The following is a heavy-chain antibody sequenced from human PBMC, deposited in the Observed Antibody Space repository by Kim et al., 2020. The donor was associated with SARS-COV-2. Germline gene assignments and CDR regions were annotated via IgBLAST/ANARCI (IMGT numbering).Heavy chain of an antibody. Sequence: SETLSLTCAVYGGSFSGYYWSWIRQPPGKGLEWIGEINHSGSTNYNPSLKSRVTISVDTSKNQFSLKLSSVTAADTAVYYCARGGRSYGSGPRRYYYYY. CDR2: INHSGST. CDR3: ARGGRSYGSGPRRYYYYY. J-gene: IGHJ6*03. CDR1: GGSFSGYY. D-gene: IGHD3-10*01. V-gene: IGHV4-34*01.